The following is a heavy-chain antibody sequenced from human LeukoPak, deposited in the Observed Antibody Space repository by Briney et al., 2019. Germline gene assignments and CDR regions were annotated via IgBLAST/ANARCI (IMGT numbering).Heavy chain of an antibody. V-gene: IGHV4-34*01. CDR2: GSDIGGT. Sequence: PSETLSLTCAVYGASLNGHYWSWIRQPPGKGLEWIGEGSDIGGTKYNPSLKSRVTISADTSKNQFSLKLSSVTAADTAVYYCARKLGYIVGAYFDYWGQGTLVTVPS. J-gene: IGHJ4*02. CDR1: GASLNGHY. D-gene: IGHD1-26*01. CDR3: ARKLGYIVGAYFDY.